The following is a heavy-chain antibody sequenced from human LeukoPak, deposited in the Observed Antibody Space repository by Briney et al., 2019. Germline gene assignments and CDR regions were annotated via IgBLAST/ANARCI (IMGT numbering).Heavy chain of an antibody. J-gene: IGHJ5*02. Sequence: PSETLSLTCTVSGGSISSYYWTWIRQPAGSGLEWIGRMYITGDTNYNPSLKSRVTMSLDTSKNQFSLKLSSVTAADTAVYYCPRELEVAGTVTHRFDPWGQGTLVTVSS. D-gene: IGHD6-19*01. CDR1: GGSISSYY. CDR3: PRELEVAGTVTHRFDP. V-gene: IGHV4-4*07. CDR2: MYITGDT.